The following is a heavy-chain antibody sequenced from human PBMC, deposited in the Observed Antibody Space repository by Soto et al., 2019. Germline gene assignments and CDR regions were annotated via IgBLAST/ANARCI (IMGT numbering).Heavy chain of an antibody. CDR2: IYYSGST. D-gene: IGHD4-17*01. CDR3: ARQRSTTVTTRYYFDY. V-gene: IGHV4-59*08. J-gene: IGHJ4*02. CDR1: GGSISSYY. Sequence: ETLSLTCTVSGGSISSYYWSWIRQPPGKGLEWIGYIYYSGSTNYNPSLKSRVTISVDTSKNQFSLKLSSVTAADTAVYYCARQRSTTVTTRYYFDYWGQGTLVTVSS.